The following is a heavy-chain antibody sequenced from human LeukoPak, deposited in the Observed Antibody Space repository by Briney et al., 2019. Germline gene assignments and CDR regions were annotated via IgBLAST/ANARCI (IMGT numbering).Heavy chain of an antibody. V-gene: IGHV3-30-3*01. Sequence: GGSLRLSCAASGFTFSSYAMSWVRQAPGKGLEWVAVISYDGSNKYYADSVKGRFTISRDNSKNTLYLQMNSLRAEDTAVYYCARGSPYSYGATLDWGQGTLVTVSS. J-gene: IGHJ4*02. CDR1: GFTFSSYA. CDR2: ISYDGSNK. CDR3: ARGSPYSYGATLD. D-gene: IGHD5-18*01.